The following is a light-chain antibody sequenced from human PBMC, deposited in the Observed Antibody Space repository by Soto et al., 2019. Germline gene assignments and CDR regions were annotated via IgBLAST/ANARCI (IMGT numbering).Light chain of an antibody. Sequence: QSALTQPASVSGSPGQSITISCTGTSSDVGSYNLVSWYQQHPGKAPKLMIYEVSTRPSGVSNRFSGSKSGNTASLTISGLQAEDEADYYCCSYAGSYVFGTGTKLTVL. V-gene: IGLV2-23*02. J-gene: IGLJ1*01. CDR1: SSDVGSYNL. CDR3: CSYAGSYV. CDR2: EVS.